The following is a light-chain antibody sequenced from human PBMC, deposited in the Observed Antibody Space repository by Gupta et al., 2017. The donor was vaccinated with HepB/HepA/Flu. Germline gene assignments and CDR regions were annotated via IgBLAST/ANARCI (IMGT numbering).Light chain of an antibody. CDR3: SSYTSASTGI. CDR2: DCG. V-gene: IGLV2-14*03. J-gene: IGLJ1*01. CDR1: SSDVGAYNY. Sequence: QSALTQPASVSVSPGQSITSSCTGTSSDVGAYNYVSWYQQHPAKAPKLIIYDCGDRPSGVSHRFSGSKSGNTASLTISGLQAEDEADYYCSSYTSASTGIFGTGTKVTVL.